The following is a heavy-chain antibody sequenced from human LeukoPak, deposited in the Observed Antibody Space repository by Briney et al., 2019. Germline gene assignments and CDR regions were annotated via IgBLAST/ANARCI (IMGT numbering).Heavy chain of an antibody. CDR1: GFTFSSYG. J-gene: IGHJ4*02. Sequence: PGGTLRLSCAASGFTFSSYGMSWVRQAPGKGLEWVSAISGSGGSTYYADSVKGRFTISRDNSKNTLYLQMNSLRAEDTAVYYCAKGLSGRGLFDYWGQRTLVTVSS. CDR3: AKGLSGRGLFDY. D-gene: IGHD3-10*01. CDR2: ISGSGGST. V-gene: IGHV3-23*01.